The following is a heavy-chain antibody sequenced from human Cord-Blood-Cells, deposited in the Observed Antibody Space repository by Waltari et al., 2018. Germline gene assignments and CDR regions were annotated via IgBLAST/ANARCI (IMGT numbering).Heavy chain of an antibody. V-gene: IGHV1-3*01. CDR1: GYTFTSYA. CDR2: INAGNGNT. D-gene: IGHD6-13*01. J-gene: IGHJ4*02. Sequence: QVQLVQSGAEVKKPGASVKVSCKASGYTFTSYAMNWVRQAPGQRLEWMGWINAGNGNTKYSQKFQGRVTITRDTSASTAYMELSSLRSEDTAVYYCASQGVYSSSWYDYWGQGTLVTVSS. CDR3: ASQGVYSSSWYDY.